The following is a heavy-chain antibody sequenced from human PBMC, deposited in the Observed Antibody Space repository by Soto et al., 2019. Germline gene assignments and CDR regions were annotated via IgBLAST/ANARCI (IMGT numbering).Heavy chain of an antibody. J-gene: IGHJ3*02. CDR2: IKQDGSEK. CDR3: ASCTYYYDSSGYSTVADDAFDI. V-gene: IGHV3-7*05. CDR1: GFTFSSYW. D-gene: IGHD3-22*01. Sequence: GGSLRLSCAASGFTFSSYWMSWVRQAPGKGLEWVANIKQDGSEKYYVDSVKGRFTISRDNAKNSLYLQMNSLRAEDTAVYYCASCTYYYDSSGYSTVADDAFDIWGQGTMVTVSS.